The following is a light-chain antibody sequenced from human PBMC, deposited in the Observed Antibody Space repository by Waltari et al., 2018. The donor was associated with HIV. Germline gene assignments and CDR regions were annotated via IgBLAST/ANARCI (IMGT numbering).Light chain of an antibody. CDR3: SSYTSSSTPYVV. Sequence: QSALTQPASVSGSPGQSITISCPGTSSAVGGYNCVSWYQQHPGKAPKLMIYEVSNRPSGVSNRFSGSKSGNTASLTISGLQAEDEADYYCSSYTSSSTPYVVFGGGTKLTVL. V-gene: IGLV2-14*01. J-gene: IGLJ2*01. CDR2: EVS. CDR1: SSAVGGYNC.